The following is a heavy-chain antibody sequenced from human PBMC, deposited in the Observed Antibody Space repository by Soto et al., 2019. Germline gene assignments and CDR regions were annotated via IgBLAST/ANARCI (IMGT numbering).Heavy chain of an antibody. CDR1: GGSISSGGYS. J-gene: IGHJ5*02. Sequence: QLQLQESGSGLVKPSQTLSLTCAVSGGSISSGGYSWSWIRQPPGKGLEWIGYIYHSGSTYYNPSLKSRVTISVDRSKNQFSLKLSSVTAADTAVYYCARDQYYYDSSGYYYVRSRVGRGDRWFDPWGQGTLVTVSS. V-gene: IGHV4-30-2*01. CDR2: IYHSGST. D-gene: IGHD3-22*01. CDR3: ARDQYYYDSSGYYYVRSRVGRGDRWFDP.